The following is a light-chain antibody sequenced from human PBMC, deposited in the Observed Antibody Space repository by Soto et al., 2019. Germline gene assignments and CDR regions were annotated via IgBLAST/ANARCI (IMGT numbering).Light chain of an antibody. J-gene: IGKJ5*01. CDR1: KSVSSKY. V-gene: IGKV3D-20*02. CDR3: RQRCDRPTIT. CDR2: GAS. Sequence: EIVLTQSPATLSLSPGERAALSCRASKSVSSKYLAWYQQKPGLAPRLLIYGASRRATCIPDRSIGSGSATDVTPTISSRVTEDFAAIYCRQRCDRPTITFGQGTRLEIK.